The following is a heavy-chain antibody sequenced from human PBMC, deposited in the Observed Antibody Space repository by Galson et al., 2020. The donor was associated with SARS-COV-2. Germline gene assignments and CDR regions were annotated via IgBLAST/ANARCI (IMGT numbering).Heavy chain of an antibody. CDR3: ASNYRLHLFDY. J-gene: IGHJ4*02. D-gene: IGHD4-4*01. CDR2: IYSGGST. CDR1: GFTVSSNY. V-gene: IGHV3-66*01. Sequence: TGGSLRLSCAASGFTVSSNYMTWVRQAPGKGLEWVSVIYSGGSTYYADSVKGRFTISRDNSKNTLYLQMNSLRAEDTAVYYCASNYRLHLFDYWGQGTLVTVSS.